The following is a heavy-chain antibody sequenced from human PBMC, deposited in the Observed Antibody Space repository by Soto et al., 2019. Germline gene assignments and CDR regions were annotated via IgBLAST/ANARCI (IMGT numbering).Heavy chain of an antibody. D-gene: IGHD3-10*01. J-gene: IGHJ4*02. V-gene: IGHV3-23*01. Sequence: GGSLRLSCAASGFTFSSYAMSWVRQAPGKGLEWVSAISGSGGSTYYADSVKGRFTISRDNSKNTPYLQMNSLRAEDTAVYYCAKTGLWFGELVYYFDYWGQGTLVTVSS. CDR3: AKTGLWFGELVYYFDY. CDR2: ISGSGGST. CDR1: GFTFSSYA.